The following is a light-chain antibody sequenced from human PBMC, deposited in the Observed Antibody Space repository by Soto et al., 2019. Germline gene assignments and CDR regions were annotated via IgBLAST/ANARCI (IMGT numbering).Light chain of an antibody. CDR1: SSDVGGYNY. CDR3: SSYTRSSTLG. J-gene: IGLJ2*01. V-gene: IGLV2-14*01. Sequence: QSALTQPASVSGSPGQSITISCTGTSSDVGGYNYVSWYQQHPGKAPKLMIYDVSNRPSGVSNRFSGSKSGNTASLTISGLQADDEADYYCSSYTRSSTLGFGGGTQLNVL. CDR2: DVS.